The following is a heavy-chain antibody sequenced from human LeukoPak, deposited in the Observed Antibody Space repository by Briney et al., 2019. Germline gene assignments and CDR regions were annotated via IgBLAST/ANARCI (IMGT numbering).Heavy chain of an antibody. J-gene: IGHJ4*02. CDR2: ISGDGVSR. CDR1: GLPIADFA. V-gene: IGHV3-43*02. Sequence: GGSLRLSCVASGLPIADFAMHWVRQVPGQGLEWVSLISGDGVSRFYADSVKGRFSISRGNSKNSLSLEMNSLRTEDTAMYYCARESGKFDYWGQGTLVAVSS. CDR3: ARESGKFDY.